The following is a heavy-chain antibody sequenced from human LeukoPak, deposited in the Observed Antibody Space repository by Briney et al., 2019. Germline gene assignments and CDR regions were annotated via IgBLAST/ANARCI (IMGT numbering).Heavy chain of an antibody. V-gene: IGHV3-13*05. CDR1: GLTFSSYD. CDR3: ARVVGDSSGWYYFDY. Sequence: GGSLRLSCAASGLTFSSYDMHWVRQATGKGLEWVSAIGTAGDPYYPGSVKGRFTISRENAKNSLYLQMNSLRAGDTAVYYCARVVGDSSGWYYFDYWGQGTLVTVSS. CDR2: IGTAGDP. D-gene: IGHD6-19*01. J-gene: IGHJ4*02.